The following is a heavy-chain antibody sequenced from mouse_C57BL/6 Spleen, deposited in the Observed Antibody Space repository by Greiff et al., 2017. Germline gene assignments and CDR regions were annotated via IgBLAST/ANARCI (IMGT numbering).Heavy chain of an antibody. Sequence: EVQVVESGGGLVQPGGSLSLSCAASGFTFTDYYMSWVRQPPGKALEWLGFIRNKANGYTTEYSVSVKGRFTISRDNSQSILYLQMNALRAEDSATYYCARLYGNYVWYFDGWGTGTTVTVSS. CDR1: GFTFTDYY. J-gene: IGHJ1*03. CDR2: IRNKANGYTT. D-gene: IGHD2-1*01. V-gene: IGHV7-3*01. CDR3: ARLYGNYVWYFDG.